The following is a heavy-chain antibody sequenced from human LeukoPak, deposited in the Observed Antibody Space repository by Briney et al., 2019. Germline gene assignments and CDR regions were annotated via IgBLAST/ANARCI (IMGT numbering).Heavy chain of an antibody. CDR1: GSSISSYY. Sequence: PSETLSLACTVSGSSISSYYWSWIRQPAGKGLEWIGRIYTSGSTNYNPSLKSRVTMSVDTSKNQFSLKLSSVTAADTAVYYCARDQWELLPVALIAAGQYYFDYWGQGTLVTVSS. CDR3: ARDQWELLPVALIAAGQYYFDY. CDR2: IYTSGST. J-gene: IGHJ4*02. V-gene: IGHV4-4*07. D-gene: IGHD1-26*01.